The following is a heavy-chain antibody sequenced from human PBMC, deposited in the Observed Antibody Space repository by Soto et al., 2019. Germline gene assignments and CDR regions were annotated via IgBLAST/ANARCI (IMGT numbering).Heavy chain of an antibody. J-gene: IGHJ6*02. CDR2: IDPSDSYT. CDR3: ARRKYCSTSSCYADYYYGMDV. V-gene: IGHV5-10-1*01. D-gene: IGHD2-2*01. CDR1: GYNFTSYW. Sequence: GESLKISCKGSGYNFTSYWIYWVRQMPGKGLEWMGRIDPSDSYTNYSPSFQGHVTISADKAVNTAYLQWSSLKASDTAMYYCARRKYCSTSSCYADYYYGMDVWGQGTTVTVSS.